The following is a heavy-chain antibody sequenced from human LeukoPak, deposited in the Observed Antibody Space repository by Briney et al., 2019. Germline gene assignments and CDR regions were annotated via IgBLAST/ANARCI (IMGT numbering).Heavy chain of an antibody. D-gene: IGHD2-21*02. CDR3: ATTNNRRTITGDVTIDVSSSKKRSWISAGSVMDACARGYSSVTAGGRHRGQSYYYGKDV. J-gene: IGHJ6*01. CDR1: GGSFSGYY. CDR2: IYYSGST. Sequence: SETLSLTCAVSGGSFSGYYWSWIRQPPGKGLEWIGDIYYSGSTNYNPSLKSRVTISVDTSKNQSSLKLSSVTAADTAVYYCATTNNRRTITGDVTIDVSSSKKRSWISAGSVMDACARGYSSVTAGGRHRGQSYYYGKDVWGQGTTVTVS. V-gene: IGHV4-34*01.